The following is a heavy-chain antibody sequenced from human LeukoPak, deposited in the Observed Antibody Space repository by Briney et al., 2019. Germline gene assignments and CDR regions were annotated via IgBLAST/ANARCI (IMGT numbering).Heavy chain of an antibody. CDR2: INAGNGNT. CDR3: ARDASSIVVVPAAMGY. D-gene: IGHD2-2*01. V-gene: IGHV1-3*01. J-gene: IGHJ4*02. Sequence: ASVKVSCKASGYTFTSYAMHWVRQAPGQRLEGMGWINAGNGNTKYSQKFQGRVTITRDTSASTAYMELSSLRSEDTAVYYCARDASSIVVVPAAMGYWGQGTLVTVSS. CDR1: GYTFTSYA.